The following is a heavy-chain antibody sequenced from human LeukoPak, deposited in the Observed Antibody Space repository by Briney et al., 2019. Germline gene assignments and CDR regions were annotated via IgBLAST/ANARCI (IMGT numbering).Heavy chain of an antibody. CDR2: ISSSSSYI. D-gene: IGHD3-3*01. CDR1: GFTFSSYS. J-gene: IGHJ4*02. V-gene: IGHV3-21*01. CDR3: ATSRVFGVVIPFDY. Sequence: PGGSLRLSCAASGFTFSSYSMNWVRQAPGKGLEWVSSISSSSSYIYYADSVKGRFTISRDNAKNSLYLQMNSLRAEDTAVYYCATSRVFGVVIPFDYWGQGTLVTVSS.